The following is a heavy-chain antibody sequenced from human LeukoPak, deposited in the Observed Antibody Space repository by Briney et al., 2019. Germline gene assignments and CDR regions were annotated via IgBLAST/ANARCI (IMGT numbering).Heavy chain of an antibody. J-gene: IGHJ4*02. Sequence: GRSLRLSCAASGFTFSSYGMHWVRQAPGKGLEWVAVISYDGSNKYYADSVKGRFTISRDNSKNTLYLQMNSLRAEDTAVYYCARGERAARPTPFDYRGQGTLVTVSS. CDR1: GFTFSSYG. CDR3: ARGERAARPTPFDY. CDR2: ISYDGSNK. D-gene: IGHD6-6*01. V-gene: IGHV3-30*03.